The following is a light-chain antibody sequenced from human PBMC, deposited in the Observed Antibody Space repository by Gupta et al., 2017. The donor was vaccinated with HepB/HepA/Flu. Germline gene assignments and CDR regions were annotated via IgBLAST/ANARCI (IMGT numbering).Light chain of an antibody. V-gene: IGKV3-11*01. Sequence: EIVSTQPPATLSLSPGERATLSCRASQSVSSYLAWYQQKPGQAPRLLIYDASNRATGIPARFSGSGSGTDFTLTISSLEPEDFAVYYCQQRSNWPGTFGQGTKLEIK. CDR3: QQRSNWPGT. J-gene: IGKJ1*01. CDR2: DAS. CDR1: QSVSSY.